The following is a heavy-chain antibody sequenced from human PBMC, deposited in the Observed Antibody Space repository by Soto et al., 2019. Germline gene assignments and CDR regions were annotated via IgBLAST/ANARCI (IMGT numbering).Heavy chain of an antibody. CDR3: AKGDYYGSGSSYYFDY. J-gene: IGHJ4*02. Sequence: EVQLLESGGGLVQPGGSLRLSCAASGFTFSSYAMSWVRQAPEKGLEWVSAISGSGGSTYYADSVKGRFTISRDNSKNTLYLQMNSLRAEDTAVYYCAKGDYYGSGSSYYFDYWGQGTLVTVSS. CDR1: GFTFSSYA. CDR2: ISGSGGST. D-gene: IGHD3-10*01. V-gene: IGHV3-23*01.